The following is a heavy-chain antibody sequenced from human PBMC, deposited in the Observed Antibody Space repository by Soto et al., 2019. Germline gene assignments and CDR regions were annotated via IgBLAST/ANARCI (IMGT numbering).Heavy chain of an antibody. D-gene: IGHD6-19*01. CDR2: ISGSGGST. CDR3: ASRSSGWYFDY. Sequence: GGSLRLSCAASGFTFSSYAMNWVRQAPGRGLEWVSVISGSGGSTYYADSVKGRFTISRDNSKNTLYLQMNSLRVEDTAVYYCASRSSGWYFDYWGQGTLVTVSS. CDR1: GFTFSSYA. V-gene: IGHV3-23*01. J-gene: IGHJ4*02.